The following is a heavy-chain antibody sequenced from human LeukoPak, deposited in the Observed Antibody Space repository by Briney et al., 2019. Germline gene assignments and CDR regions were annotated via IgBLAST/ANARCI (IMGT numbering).Heavy chain of an antibody. Sequence: SETLSLTCTVSGYSISSGYYWGWIRQPPGKGLEWIGSIYHSGSTYYNPSLKSRVTISVDTSKNQFSLKLSSVTAADTAVYYCARGRHYGSGIYNWFDPWGQGTLVTVSS. CDR2: IYHSGST. CDR3: ARGRHYGSGIYNWFDP. D-gene: IGHD3-10*01. J-gene: IGHJ5*02. CDR1: GYSISSGYY. V-gene: IGHV4-38-2*02.